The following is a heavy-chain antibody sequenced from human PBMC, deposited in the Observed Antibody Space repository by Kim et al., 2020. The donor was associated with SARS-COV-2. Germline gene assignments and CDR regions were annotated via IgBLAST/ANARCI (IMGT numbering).Heavy chain of an antibody. V-gene: IGHV3-23*01. CDR3: AKAPTLTTSGGPPHFDY. J-gene: IGHJ4*02. CDR2: ISGSGGST. Sequence: GGSLRLSCAASGFTFSSYAMSWVRQAPGKGLEWVSAISGSGGSTYYADSVKGRFTISRDNSKNTLYLQMNSLRAEDTAVYYCAKAPTLTTSGGPPHFDYWGQGTLVTVSS. D-gene: IGHD1-1*01. CDR1: GFTFSSYA.